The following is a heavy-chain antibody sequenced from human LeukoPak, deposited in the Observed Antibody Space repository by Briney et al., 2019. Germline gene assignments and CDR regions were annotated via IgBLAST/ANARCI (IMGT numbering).Heavy chain of an antibody. V-gene: IGHV4-59*12. CDR2: VYYSGRT. D-gene: IGHD6-19*01. CDR1: GGSISTYY. J-gene: IGHJ5*02. Sequence: SETLSLTCTVSGGSISTYYWNWIRQPPGKGLEWIGYVYYSGRTNYNPSLKSRVTISIDTSKSQFSLKLSSVTAADTAVYYCARRSSGWHNWFDPWGQGTLVTVSS. CDR3: ARRSSGWHNWFDP.